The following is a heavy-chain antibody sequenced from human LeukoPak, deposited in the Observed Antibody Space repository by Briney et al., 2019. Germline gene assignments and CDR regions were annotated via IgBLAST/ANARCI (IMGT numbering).Heavy chain of an antibody. CDR1: GGSFSDYY. CDR3: ARGARVSYSSSWDNFDY. V-gene: IGHV4-34*01. Sequence: TSETLSLTCAVYGGSFSDYYWSWIRQPPGKGLEWIGEINHSGSTNYNPSLKSRVTISVDTSKNQFSLKLSSVTAADTAVYYCARGARVSYSSSWDNFDYWGQGTLVTVSS. CDR2: INHSGST. D-gene: IGHD6-13*01. J-gene: IGHJ4*02.